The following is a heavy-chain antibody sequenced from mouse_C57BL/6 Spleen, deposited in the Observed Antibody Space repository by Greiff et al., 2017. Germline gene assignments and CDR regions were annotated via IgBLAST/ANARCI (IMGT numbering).Heavy chain of an antibody. V-gene: IGHV1-55*01. Sequence: QVQLKQPGAELVKPGASVKMSCTASGYTFTSYWITWVKQRPGQGLEWFGDIYPGSGSTNYNEKFKSKATLTVDTSTSTAYMQLSSLTSEDSAVYYCARTGTEYYFDYWGQGTTLTVSS. CDR3: ARTGTEYYFDY. J-gene: IGHJ2*01. D-gene: IGHD4-1*01. CDR2: IYPGSGST. CDR1: GYTFTSYW.